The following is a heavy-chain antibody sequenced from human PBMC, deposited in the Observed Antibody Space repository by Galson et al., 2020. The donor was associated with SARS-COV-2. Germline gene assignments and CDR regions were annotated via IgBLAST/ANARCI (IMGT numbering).Heavy chain of an antibody. Sequence: GSLKISCAASGFTFSSYGMHWVRQAPGKGLEWVAVISYDGSNKYYADSVKGRFTISRDNSKNTLYLQMNSLRAEDTAVYYCARDLSAVAGPFDYWGQGTLVTVSS. D-gene: IGHD6-19*01. V-gene: IGHV3-30*03. CDR2: ISYDGSNK. J-gene: IGHJ4*02. CDR3: ARDLSAVAGPFDY. CDR1: GFTFSSYG.